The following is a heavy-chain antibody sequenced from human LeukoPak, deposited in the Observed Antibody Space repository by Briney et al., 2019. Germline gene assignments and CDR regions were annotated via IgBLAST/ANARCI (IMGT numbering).Heavy chain of an antibody. J-gene: IGHJ4*02. CDR2: IGFDGSNR. CDR1: GFTSSTYG. CDR3: AKAPLSETYYFDY. V-gene: IGHV3-30*02. Sequence: GGSLRLSCAASGFTSSTYGMRWVRQAPGKGLEWVAFIGFDGSNRYYADSVKGRFTISRDKSKNTLVLQMNSLRAEDTAVYYCAKAPLSETYYFDYWGQGTLVTVSS. D-gene: IGHD6-25*01.